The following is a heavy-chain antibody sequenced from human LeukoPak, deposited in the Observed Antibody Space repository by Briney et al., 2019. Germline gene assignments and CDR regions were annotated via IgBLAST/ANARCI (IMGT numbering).Heavy chain of an antibody. CDR1: GGSISSYY. CDR3: ARADIVVVPAAMSVSWFDP. D-gene: IGHD2-2*01. Sequence: SETLSLTCTVSGGSISSYYWSWIRQPPGKGLEWIGYIYYSGSTNYNPSLKRRVTISVDTSKNQFSLKLSSVTAADTAVYYCARADIVVVPAAMSVSWFDPWGQGTLVTVSS. J-gene: IGHJ5*02. V-gene: IGHV4-59*01. CDR2: IYYSGST.